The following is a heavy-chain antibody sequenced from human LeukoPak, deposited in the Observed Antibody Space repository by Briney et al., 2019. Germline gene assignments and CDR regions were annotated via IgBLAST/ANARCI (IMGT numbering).Heavy chain of an antibody. CDR1: GFTFDDYA. D-gene: IGHD3-10*01. CDR2: ISWNSDTR. CDR3: ATAAGGYYGGLGAFDI. V-gene: IGHV3-9*01. Sequence: GGSLRLSCAVSGFTFDDYAMHWVRQVPGKGLEWVAGISWNSDTRGYVDSVKGRFTISRDNARNSLYLQMNSLRAEDTAVYYCATAAGGYYGGLGAFDIWGQGTMVTVSS. J-gene: IGHJ3*02.